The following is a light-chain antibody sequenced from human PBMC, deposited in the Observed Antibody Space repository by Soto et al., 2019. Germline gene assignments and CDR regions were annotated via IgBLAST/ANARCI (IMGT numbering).Light chain of an antibody. CDR3: GTWDSSLSAVV. Sequence: QSVLTQPPSVSAAPGQTVTISCSGNSSNIGSNYVSWYRQLPGAAPKLLIFDNDKRPSGIPDRFSGSKSATSATLGITGLQTGDEADYYCGTWDSSLSAVVFGEGTKLTVL. CDR1: SSNIGSNY. CDR2: DND. J-gene: IGLJ2*01. V-gene: IGLV1-51*01.